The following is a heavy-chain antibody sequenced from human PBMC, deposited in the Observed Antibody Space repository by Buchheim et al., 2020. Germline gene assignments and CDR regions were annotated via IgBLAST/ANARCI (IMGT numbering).Heavy chain of an antibody. J-gene: IGHJ4*02. D-gene: IGHD2-8*02. CDR1: GFSLNNHW. CDR3: AYWAGRDY. CDR2: INQDGTGK. Sequence: EVQLVESGGGLVQPGGSLRLSCAVSGFSLNNHWMTWVRQAPGKGLQWVANINQDGTGKYYVDAVKGRFTISRDGAKNSLYLQMNSLRVEDTAMYYCAYWAGRDYWGQGTL. V-gene: IGHV3-7*01.